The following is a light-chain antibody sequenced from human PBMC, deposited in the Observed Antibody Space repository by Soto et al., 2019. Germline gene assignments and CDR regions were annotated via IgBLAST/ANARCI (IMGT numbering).Light chain of an antibody. CDR3: LQENSHPLT. J-gene: IGKJ4*01. CDR1: QGISDS. CDR2: DES. Sequence: ITQSPGAXSDALEARVTIPCRASQGISDSLDWFKQKKGKLXNXXLYDESTLQSGAQSRLSGSGSGKAFNIKISRMRPQDFVTYFCLQENSHPLTFCRGTKVDI. V-gene: IGKV1-17*03.